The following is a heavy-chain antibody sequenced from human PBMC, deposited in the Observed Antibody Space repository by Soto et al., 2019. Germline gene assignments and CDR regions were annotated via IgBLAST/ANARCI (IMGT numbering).Heavy chain of an antibody. CDR1: GGSIRSSSNY. CDR3: ARQGVIAVAGTADWYFDL. J-gene: IGHJ2*01. D-gene: IGHD6-19*01. Sequence: QLQLQESGPGLVKPSETLSLTCVVSGGSIRSSSNYWGWIRQPPGKGLEWIGSIYYSGTTYYNPSLKSRVTISFDTSKNQFSLKLSSVTAADTTVYYCARQGVIAVAGTADWYFDLWGRGTLVTVSS. CDR2: IYYSGTT. V-gene: IGHV4-39*01.